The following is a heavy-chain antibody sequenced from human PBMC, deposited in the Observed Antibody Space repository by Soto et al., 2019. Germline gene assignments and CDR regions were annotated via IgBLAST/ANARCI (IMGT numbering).Heavy chain of an antibody. CDR1: GDSVSSNSAA. CDR3: ARDKWITGTKYYGMDV. V-gene: IGHV6-1*01. Sequence: QSLSLTCAISGDSVSSNSAAWNWIRQSPSRGLEWLGRTYYRSKWYNDYAVSVKSRITINPDTSKNQFSLQLNSVTPEDTAVYYCARDKWITGTKYYGMDVWGQGTTVTVSS. J-gene: IGHJ6*02. D-gene: IGHD1-7*01. CDR2: TYYRSKWYN.